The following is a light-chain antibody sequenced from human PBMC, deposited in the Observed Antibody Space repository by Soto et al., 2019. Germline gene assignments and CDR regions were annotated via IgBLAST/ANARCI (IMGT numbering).Light chain of an antibody. V-gene: IGLV2-23*02. J-gene: IGLJ1*01. CDR3: CSYAGSSTV. CDR1: SSDVGSYNL. CDR2: EVS. Sequence: QSVLTQPASVSGSPGQSITISCTGTSSDVGSYNLVSWYQQHPGKAPKLMIYEVSKRPSGVSNRFSGSKSGNTASLTISGLQAEDEGDYYCCSYAGSSTVFGTGTKVTVL.